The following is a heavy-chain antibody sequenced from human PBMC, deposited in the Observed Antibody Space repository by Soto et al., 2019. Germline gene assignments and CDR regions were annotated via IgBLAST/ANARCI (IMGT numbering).Heavy chain of an antibody. CDR3: AKNLAPYSGSWDHYFDY. Sequence: GGSLRLSCAASGFTFSSYAMSWVRQAPGKGLEWVSAISGSGGSTYYADSVKGRFTISRDNSKNTLYLQMNSLRDGSTAVYCRAKNLAPYSGSWDHYFDYWGQGTLVTVSS. D-gene: IGHD6-13*01. CDR1: GFTFSSYA. CDR2: ISGSGGST. V-gene: IGHV3-23*01. J-gene: IGHJ4*02.